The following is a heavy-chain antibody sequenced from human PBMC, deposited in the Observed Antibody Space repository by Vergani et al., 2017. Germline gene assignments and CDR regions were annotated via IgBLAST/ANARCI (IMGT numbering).Heavy chain of an antibody. CDR1: VYTFTNYY. J-gene: IGHJ5*02. CDR2: LNPTTGHT. Sequence: QVLLVQSGAEVKKPGASVRVSCKTSVYTFTNYYIHWLRQAPGQAFEWMGILNPTTGHTTSAQKFMGRVDMTRDPSTDTSTRTVQMTLSSLRSEDTAVYYCARSIGYCAGATCRAYYFDHWGQGTRVTVSS. CDR3: ARSIGYCAGATCRAYYFDH. V-gene: IGHV1-46*01. D-gene: IGHD2-21*01.